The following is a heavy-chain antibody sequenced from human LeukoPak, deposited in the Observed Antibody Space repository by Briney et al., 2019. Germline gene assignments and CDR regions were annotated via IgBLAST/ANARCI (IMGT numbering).Heavy chain of an antibody. Sequence: GGSLRLSCAASGFTFNSYAMSWVRQAPGEGLEWVSAITGSGGDTYHAESVKGRFTISRDNSQDTLYLQMNSLTVEDMAVYYCAKGNRDSRPYYFDFWGQGTLVTVSS. D-gene: IGHD3-3*01. CDR2: ITGSGGDT. J-gene: IGHJ4*02. CDR1: GFTFNSYA. V-gene: IGHV3-23*01. CDR3: AKGNRDSRPYYFDF.